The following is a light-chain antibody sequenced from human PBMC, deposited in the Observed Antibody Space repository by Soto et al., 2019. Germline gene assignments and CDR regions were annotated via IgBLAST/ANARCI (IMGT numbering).Light chain of an antibody. V-gene: IGKV1-5*01. CDR3: QQYKDFWT. CDR1: QSVSGW. CDR2: DVS. Sequence: DIQMTQSPSALAASVGDRVTLTCRASQSVSGWLAWYQQKPGKAPNLLIYDVSSLGGGVPSRFSGSGSGTEFTLTISSLQPGDFATYYCQQYKDFWTFGQGTKVDIK. J-gene: IGKJ1*01.